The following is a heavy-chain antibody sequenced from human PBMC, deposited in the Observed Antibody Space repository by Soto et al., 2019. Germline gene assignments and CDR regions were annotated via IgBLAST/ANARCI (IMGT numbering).Heavy chain of an antibody. D-gene: IGHD6-13*01. V-gene: IGHV4-59*08. CDR2: IYYSGST. CDR1: GGSISSYY. Sequence: QVQLQESGPGLVKPSETLSLTCTVSGGSISSYYWSWIRQPPGKGLEWIGYIYYSGSTNYNPSLKGRVTISVDTSKNQFPLKLRSVTAADTAGYDCARHPRGGSSSWYYFDYWGQGTLVTVSS. J-gene: IGHJ4*02. CDR3: ARHPRGGSSSWYYFDY.